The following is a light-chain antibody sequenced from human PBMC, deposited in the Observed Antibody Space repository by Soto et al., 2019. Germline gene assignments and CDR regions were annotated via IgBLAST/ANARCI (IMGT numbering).Light chain of an antibody. CDR3: QQYGSSGT. CDR1: QSVSNNY. CDR2: GAS. J-gene: IGKJ1*01. Sequence: EIVMTPSPATLSVSPGARATLSCRASQSVSNNYLAWYQQKPGQAPRLLIYGASNRATGIPDRFSGSGSGTDFTLTISRLEPEDFAVYYCQQYGSSGTFGQGTKVDI. V-gene: IGKV3-20*01.